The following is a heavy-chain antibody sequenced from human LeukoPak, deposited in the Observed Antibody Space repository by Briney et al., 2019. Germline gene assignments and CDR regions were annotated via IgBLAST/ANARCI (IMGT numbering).Heavy chain of an antibody. V-gene: IGHV4-31*03. CDR3: SRGYGSTWHSQN. D-gene: IGHD6-13*01. CDR1: GGSISSADYY. Sequence: SQTLSLTCTVSGGSISSADYYWGWIRQHPGKGLEWIGYIYYSGNTYYNPSLKSRVDISLDTSKNQFSLELSSVTDADTAVYCASRGYGSTWHSQNWGQGTLVTVSS. CDR2: IYYSGNT. J-gene: IGHJ4*02.